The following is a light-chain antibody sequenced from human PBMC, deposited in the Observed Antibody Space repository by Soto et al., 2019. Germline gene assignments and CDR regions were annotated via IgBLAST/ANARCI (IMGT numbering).Light chain of an antibody. J-gene: IGKJ1*01. CDR1: QSISTY. CDR2: ATS. V-gene: IGKV1-39*01. Sequence: DIQMTQSPSSLSASVGDRVTTTCRASQSISTYLNWYQQKPGKAPKLLIYATSRFQSGVPSRFSGGGSGADFTLTISSLQPDDFATYYCQQSYSTPPTFGQGTKVDI. CDR3: QQSYSTPPT.